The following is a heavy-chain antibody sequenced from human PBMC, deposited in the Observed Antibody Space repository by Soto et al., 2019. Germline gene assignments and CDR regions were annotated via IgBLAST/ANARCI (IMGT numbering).Heavy chain of an antibody. CDR1: GGSFSGYY. J-gene: IGHJ4*02. Sequence: SETLSLTGAVYGGSFSGYYWSWIRQPPGKGLEWIGEINHSGSTNYNPSLKSRVTISVDTSKNQFSLKLSSVTAADTAVYYCARTWSSGSGSYCFDYWGQGTLVTVSS. CDR2: INHSGST. D-gene: IGHD3-10*01. CDR3: ARTWSSGSGSYCFDY. V-gene: IGHV4-34*01.